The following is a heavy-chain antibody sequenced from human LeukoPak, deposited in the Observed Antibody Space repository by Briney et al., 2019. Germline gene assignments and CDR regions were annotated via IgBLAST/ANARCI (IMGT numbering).Heavy chain of an antibody. Sequence: SETLSLTCAVYGGSFSGYYWSWIRQPPGKGLEWIGEINHSGSTNYNPSLKSRVTISVDTSNNQFSLKLSSVTAADTAVYYCARGGGAARFDPWGQGTLVTVSS. CDR2: INHSGST. CDR3: ARGGGAARFDP. J-gene: IGHJ5*02. CDR1: GGSFSGYY. D-gene: IGHD6-6*01. V-gene: IGHV4-34*01.